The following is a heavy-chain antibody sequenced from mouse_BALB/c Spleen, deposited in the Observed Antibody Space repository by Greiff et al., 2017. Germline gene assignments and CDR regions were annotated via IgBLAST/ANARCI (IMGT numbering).Heavy chain of an antibody. J-gene: IGHJ4*01. CDR3: ARITTVEGYYAMDY. CDR2: ISYDGSN. Sequence: EVKLQESGPGLVKPSQSLSLTCSVTGYSITSGYYWNWIRQFPGNKLEWMGYISYDGSNNYNPSLRNRISITRDTSKNQFFLKLNSVTTEDTATYYCARITTVEGYYAMDYWGQGTSVTVSS. D-gene: IGHD1-1*01. V-gene: IGHV3-6*02. CDR1: GYSITSGYY.